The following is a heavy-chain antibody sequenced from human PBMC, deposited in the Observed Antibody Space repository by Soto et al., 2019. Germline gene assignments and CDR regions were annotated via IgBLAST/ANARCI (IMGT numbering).Heavy chain of an antibody. V-gene: IGHV4-61*01. Sequence: SETLSLTCTVSGGSVNNISDYWSWVRQPPGKGLEWIGYIYYSGSTNYNPSLKSRVTISVDTSKNQFSLKLSSVTAADTAVYYCAARITIFGVVNYYYGMDVWGQGTTVTVSS. CDR1: GGSVNNISDY. CDR2: IYYSGST. CDR3: AARITIFGVVNYYYGMDV. D-gene: IGHD3-3*01. J-gene: IGHJ6*02.